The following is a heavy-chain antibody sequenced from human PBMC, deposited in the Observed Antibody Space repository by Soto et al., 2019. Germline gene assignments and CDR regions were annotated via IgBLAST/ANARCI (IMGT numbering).Heavy chain of an antibody. CDR3: VSHRNYIVVSGSYFDY. D-gene: IGHD6-19*01. J-gene: IGHJ4*02. CDR2: IYYSGST. V-gene: IGHV4-59*08. Sequence: SESLSLTCTVSGGSISSYYWSWIRQSPGKGLEWIGYIYYSGSTNYNPSLKSRVSISVDTSKNQFSLKLSSVTAADTAVYFCVSHRNYIVVSGSYFDYWSRGTLVTVSS. CDR1: GGSISSYY.